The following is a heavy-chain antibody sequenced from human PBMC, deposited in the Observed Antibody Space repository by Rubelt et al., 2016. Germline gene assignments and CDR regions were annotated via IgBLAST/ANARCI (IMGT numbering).Heavy chain of an antibody. J-gene: IGHJ4*02. CDR2: ISYDGSNK. Sequence: VQLVESGGGVVQPGRSLRLSCAASGFTFSSYAMHWVRQAPGKGLEWVAVISYDGSNKYYADSVKGRFTISRDNSKNTLYLQMNSLRAEDTAVYYCARGDNVDYVWGSYRVNDYWGQGTLVTVSS. CDR3: ARGDNVDYVWGSYRVNDY. V-gene: IGHV3-30*04. CDR1: GFTFSSYA. D-gene: IGHD3-16*02.